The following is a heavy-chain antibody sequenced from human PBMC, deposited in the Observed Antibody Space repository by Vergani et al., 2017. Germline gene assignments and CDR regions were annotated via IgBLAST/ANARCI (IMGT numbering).Heavy chain of an antibody. CDR3: ARQGLSKYYYGSGSLGLDAFDI. J-gene: IGHJ3*02. CDR1: GGSIRSYY. D-gene: IGHD3-10*01. Sequence: QVQLQESGPGLVKPSETLSLTCTVSGGSIRSYYWSWIRQPPGKGLEWIGYIYYSGSTNYNPSLKSRVTISVDTSKNQFSLKLSSVTAADTAVYYCARQGLSKYYYGSGSLGLDAFDIWGQGTMVTVSS. CDR2: IYYSGST. V-gene: IGHV4-59*08.